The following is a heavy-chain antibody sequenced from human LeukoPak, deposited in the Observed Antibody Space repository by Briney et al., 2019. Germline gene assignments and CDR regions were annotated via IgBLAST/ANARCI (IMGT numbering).Heavy chain of an antibody. CDR1: GGSISSTDYY. CDR2: IYYTGST. J-gene: IGHJ4*02. Sequence: SETLSLTCSVSGGSISSTDYYWGWIRQPPGKGLEWIGSIYYTGSTFYNPSLKSRVTISADTSKNQLSLKLSSVTAADTAVYYCAREGKLTGYFGGLGFNYWGQGILVTVSS. D-gene: IGHD6-19*01. V-gene: IGHV4-39*07. CDR3: AREGKLTGYFGGLGFNY.